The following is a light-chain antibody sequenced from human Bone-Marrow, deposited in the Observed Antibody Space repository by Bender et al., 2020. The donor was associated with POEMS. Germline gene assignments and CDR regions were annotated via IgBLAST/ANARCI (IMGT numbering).Light chain of an antibody. CDR1: SSDIGAYDY. J-gene: IGLJ1*01. CDR3: CSYAGSSTFV. V-gene: IGLV2-23*01. CDR2: EGT. Sequence: QSALTQPASVSGSPGQSITISCTGTSSDIGAYDYVSWYQQRPGTAPKLIIYEGTKRPSGVSNRFSGSRSGNTASLTISGLQAEDEGDYYCCSYAGSSTFVFGTGTKVTVL.